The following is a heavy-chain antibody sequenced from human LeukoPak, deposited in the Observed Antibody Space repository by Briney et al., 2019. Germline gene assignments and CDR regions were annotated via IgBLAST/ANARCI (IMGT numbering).Heavy chain of an antibody. CDR3: AGGWFGELLGGY. J-gene: IGHJ4*01. CDR2: IYYSGST. V-gene: IGHV4-59*01. D-gene: IGHD3-10*01. CDR1: GGSISSYY. Sequence: SETLSLTCTVSGGSISSYYWSWIRQPPGKGLEWIGYIYYSGSTNYNPSLKSRVTISVDTSKNQFSLKLSSVTAADTAVYYCAGGWFGELLGGYWGHGTLVTVSS.